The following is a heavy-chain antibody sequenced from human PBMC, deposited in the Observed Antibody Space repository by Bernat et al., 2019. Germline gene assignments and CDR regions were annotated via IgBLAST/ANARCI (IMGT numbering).Heavy chain of an antibody. D-gene: IGHD1-20*01. CDR3: ARDRGITGTTLGY. J-gene: IGHJ4*02. CDR2: ISSSSSYI. Sequence: EVQLVESGGGLVKPGGSLRLSCAASGFTFSSYSMNWVRQAPGKGLEWVSSISSSSSYIYYAESVKGRFTISRDNAKNSLYLQMNSLRAEDTAVYYCARDRGITGTTLGYWGQGTLVTVSS. V-gene: IGHV3-21*01. CDR1: GFTFSSYS.